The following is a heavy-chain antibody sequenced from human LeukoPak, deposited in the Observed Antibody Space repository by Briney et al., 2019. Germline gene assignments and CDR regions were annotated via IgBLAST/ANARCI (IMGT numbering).Heavy chain of an antibody. CDR1: GVTLSSYA. CDR3: AKARGSYVVY. V-gene: IGHV3-23*01. Sequence: GGSLRLSCAASGVTLSSYAMSWARQAPGKGLEWVSGISSSGSGGNTYYADSVKGRFTISRDSSKNTLFLHMNTLRAEDTAIYYCAKARGSYVVYWGQGTLVTVSS. CDR2: ISSSGSGGNT. D-gene: IGHD5-12*01. J-gene: IGHJ4*02.